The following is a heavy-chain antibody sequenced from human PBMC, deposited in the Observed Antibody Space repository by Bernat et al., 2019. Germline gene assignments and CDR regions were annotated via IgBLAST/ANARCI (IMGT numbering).Heavy chain of an antibody. V-gene: IGHV3-48*02. CDR3: ARDCSTIAALGHNWFDP. CDR2: ISRSTTVI. D-gene: IGHD6-13*01. Sequence: EVQLVESGGGLVQSGGSLRLSCAASGFSFSDYSMNWVRQAPGKGLEWVSYISRSTTVIYYPDSVKGRFTISRDNAKNSLYLQMNSLRDEDTAVYYCARDCSTIAALGHNWFDPWGQGTLVTVSS. J-gene: IGHJ5*01. CDR1: GFSFSDYS.